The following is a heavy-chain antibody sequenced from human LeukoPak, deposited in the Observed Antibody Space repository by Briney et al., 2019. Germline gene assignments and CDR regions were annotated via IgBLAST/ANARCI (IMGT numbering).Heavy chain of an antibody. J-gene: IGHJ4*02. CDR2: ISGSGGST. CDR1: GFTFSSYG. CDR3: ARKRSGYSGSYYDY. D-gene: IGHD1-26*01. Sequence: GGSLRLSCAASGFTFSSYGMHWVRQAPGKGLEWVSAISGSGGSTYYADSVKGRFTISRDNSKNTLYLQMNSLRAEDTAVYYCARKRSGYSGSYYDYWGQGTLVTVSS. V-gene: IGHV3-23*01.